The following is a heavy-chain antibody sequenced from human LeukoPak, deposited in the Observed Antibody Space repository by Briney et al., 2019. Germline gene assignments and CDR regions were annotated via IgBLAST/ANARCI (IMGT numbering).Heavy chain of an antibody. Sequence: SETLSLTCTVSGGSISSYYWSWIRQPPGKGLEWIGYIYYSGSTNYNPSLKSRVTISVDTSKNQFSLKLSSVTAADTAVYYCARVIAAAGTWGESYFDYWGQGTLVTVSS. CDR3: ARVIAAAGTWGESYFDY. D-gene: IGHD6-13*01. CDR2: IYYSGST. J-gene: IGHJ4*02. CDR1: GGSISSYY. V-gene: IGHV4-59*08.